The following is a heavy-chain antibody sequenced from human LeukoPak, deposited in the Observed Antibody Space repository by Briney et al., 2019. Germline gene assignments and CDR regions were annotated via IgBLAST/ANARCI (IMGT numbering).Heavy chain of an antibody. CDR1: GYTFTSYD. D-gene: IGHD2-15*01. CDR2: ISAYNGNT. V-gene: IGHV1-18*04. CDR3: ARIYCSGGSCYPYVAFDI. Sequence: ASVKVSCKASGYTFTSYDISWVRQAPGQGLEWMGWISAYNGNTNYAQKLQGRVTMTTDTSTSTAYMELRSLRSDDTAVYYCARIYCSGGSCYPYVAFDIWGQGTMVTVSS. J-gene: IGHJ3*02.